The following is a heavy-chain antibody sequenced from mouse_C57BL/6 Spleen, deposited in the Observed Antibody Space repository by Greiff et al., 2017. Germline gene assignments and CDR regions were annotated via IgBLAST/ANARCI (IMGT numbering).Heavy chain of an antibody. Sequence: QVQLQQSGAELVRPGASVTLSCKASGYTFTDYEMHWVKQTPVHGLEWIGAIDPETGGTAYKQKFKGKAILTADKSSSTAYMELRSLTSEDSAVYYCTGYYGSSYWFAYWGQGTLVTVSA. D-gene: IGHD1-1*01. V-gene: IGHV1-15*01. J-gene: IGHJ3*01. CDR3: TGYYGSSYWFAY. CDR1: GYTFTDYE. CDR2: IDPETGGT.